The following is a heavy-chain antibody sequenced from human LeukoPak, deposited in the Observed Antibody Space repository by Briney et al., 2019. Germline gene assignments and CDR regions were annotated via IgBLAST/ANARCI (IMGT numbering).Heavy chain of an antibody. J-gene: IGHJ4*02. CDR1: GFTVSSNY. Sequence: PGGSLRLSCAASGFTVSSNYMSWVRQAPGKGLEWVSVIYSGGSTYYADSVRGRFTISRDNSKNTLYLQMNSLGAEDTAVYYCARDLGSSSDYWGQVTLVTVSS. D-gene: IGHD3-10*01. V-gene: IGHV3-53*01. CDR2: IYSGGST. CDR3: ARDLGSSSDY.